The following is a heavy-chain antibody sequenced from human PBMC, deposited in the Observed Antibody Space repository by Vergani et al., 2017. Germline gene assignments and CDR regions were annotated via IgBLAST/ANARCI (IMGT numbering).Heavy chain of an antibody. D-gene: IGHD5-18*01. J-gene: IGHJ6*02. V-gene: IGHV1-2*02. CDR1: GYTFTSYD. Sequence: QVQLVQSGAEVKKPGASVKVSCKASGYTFTSYDINWVRQATGQGLEWMGWINPNSGGTNYAQKFQGRVTMTRDTSISTAYMELSRLRSDDTAVYYCARDLERIQLWLGPWGMDVWGQGTTVTVSS. CDR2: INPNSGGT. CDR3: ARDLERIQLWLGPWGMDV.